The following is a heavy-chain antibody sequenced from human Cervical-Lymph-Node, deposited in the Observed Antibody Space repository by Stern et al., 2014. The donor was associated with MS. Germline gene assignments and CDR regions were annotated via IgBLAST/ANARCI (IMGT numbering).Heavy chain of an antibody. CDR1: GFTFSSYA. CDR3: ARAGYSSGWTFDY. CDR2: ISYDGSNK. J-gene: IGHJ4*02. D-gene: IGHD6-19*01. V-gene: IGHV3-30-3*01. Sequence: VQLVESGGGVVQPGRSLRLSCAASGFTFSSYAMHWVRQAPGKGLEWVAVISYDGSNKYYADSVKGRFTISRDNSKNTLYLQMNSLRAEDTAVYYCARAGYSSGWTFDYWGQGTLVTVSS.